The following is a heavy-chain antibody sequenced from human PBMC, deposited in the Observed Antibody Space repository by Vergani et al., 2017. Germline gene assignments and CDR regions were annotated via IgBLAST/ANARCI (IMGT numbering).Heavy chain of an antibody. CDR2: IGKDGINT. CDR3: AKYFRDSTDGLPDS. V-gene: IGHV3-30*02. J-gene: IGHJ4*02. D-gene: IGHD2/OR15-2a*01. Sequence: QVQLVQSGAEVKKPGASVKVSCKASGYTFTSYYMHWIRQAPGKGLEWLAYIGKDGINTRYRDAVKGRFTVSRDNSKDILYLQMDSLRSEDTALYYCAKYFRDSTDGLPDSWGPGTLVIVSS. CDR1: GYTFTSYY.